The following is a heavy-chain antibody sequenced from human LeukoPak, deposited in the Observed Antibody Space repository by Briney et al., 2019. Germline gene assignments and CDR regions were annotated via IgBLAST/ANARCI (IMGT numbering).Heavy chain of an antibody. Sequence: PGGSLRLSCAASAFTFSNYWMTWVRQAPGKGLEWVANIKQDGSEKYYVDSVKGRFTISRDNARNSLNLQMNSLRAEDTAVYYCARVGVVVAIGDYYYYMDVWGKGTTVTVSS. CDR2: IKQDGSEK. CDR1: AFTFSNYW. J-gene: IGHJ6*03. D-gene: IGHD2-15*01. V-gene: IGHV3-7*01. CDR3: ARVGVVVAIGDYYYYMDV.